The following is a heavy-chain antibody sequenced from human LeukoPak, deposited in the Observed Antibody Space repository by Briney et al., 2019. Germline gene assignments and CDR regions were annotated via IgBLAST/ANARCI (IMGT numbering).Heavy chain of an antibody. CDR2: IYTSGST. D-gene: IGHD2-21*02. J-gene: IGHJ4*02. Sequence: SETLSLTCTVSGGSISRYYRSWIRQPAGKGLEWIGRIYTSGSTNYNPTLKSRVTMSVDTSKSQFSLKLTSVTAADTAVYYYARENCGGDCYLDYWGQGTLVTVSS. CDR3: ARENCGGDCYLDY. CDR1: GGSISRYY. V-gene: IGHV4-4*07.